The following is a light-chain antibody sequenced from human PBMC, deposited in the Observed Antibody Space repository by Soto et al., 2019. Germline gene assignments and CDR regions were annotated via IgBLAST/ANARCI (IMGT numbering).Light chain of an antibody. CDR1: SSDVGNYNL. Sequence: QSALTQPASVSGSPGQSITISCTGTSSDVGNYNLVSWYQQYPGKAPKLMIYEGGKRPSGVSNRFSGSKSGNTASLTISGLQAEDEADYYCSSYTTSSSYFFGTGTKVTVL. CDR2: EGG. V-gene: IGLV2-14*02. J-gene: IGLJ1*01. CDR3: SSYTTSSSYF.